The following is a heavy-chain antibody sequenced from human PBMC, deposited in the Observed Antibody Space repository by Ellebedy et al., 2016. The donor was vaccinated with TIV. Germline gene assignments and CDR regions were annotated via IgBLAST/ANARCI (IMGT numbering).Heavy chain of an antibody. Sequence: GESLKISCAASGLTFSSHAMSWVRQAPGKGLEWVSSISDSGGNTYYADSVKGRFTISRDNSKNTLYLQMNSLRAEDTAIYYCARDPVGVGPAFDVWGQGTMVTVSS. CDR2: ISDSGGNT. CDR1: GLTFSSHA. J-gene: IGHJ3*01. CDR3: ARDPVGVGPAFDV. V-gene: IGHV3-23*01. D-gene: IGHD4-23*01.